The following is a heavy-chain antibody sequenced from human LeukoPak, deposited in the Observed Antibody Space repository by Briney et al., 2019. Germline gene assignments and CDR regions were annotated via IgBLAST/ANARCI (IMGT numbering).Heavy chain of an antibody. J-gene: IGHJ4*02. CDR2: ISAYNGNT. CDR3: AREPNYDILTGYQLNTPWFDY. Sequence: EASVKVSCTASGYTFTSYGISWVRQAPGQGLEWMGWISAYNGNTNYAQKLQGRVTMTTDTSTSTAYMELRSLRSDDTAVYYCAREPNYDILTGYQLNTPWFDYWGQGTLVTVSS. CDR1: GYTFTSYG. D-gene: IGHD3-9*01. V-gene: IGHV1-18*01.